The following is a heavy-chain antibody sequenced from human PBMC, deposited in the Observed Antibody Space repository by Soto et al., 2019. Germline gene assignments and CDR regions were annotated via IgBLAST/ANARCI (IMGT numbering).Heavy chain of an antibody. CDR3: ARDVTTAKTFDP. CDR1: GYTFTSYD. Sequence: QVQLVQSGAEVKKPGASVKVSCKASGYTFTSYDINWVRQATGQGLEWMGWMNPNSGNRGYAQKFQGRVTMTRNTAMITDYMELSRVRSEDTAVYYCARDVTTAKTFDPWRQGILVTVSS. D-gene: IGHD4-17*01. CDR2: MNPNSGNR. V-gene: IGHV1-8*01. J-gene: IGHJ5*02.